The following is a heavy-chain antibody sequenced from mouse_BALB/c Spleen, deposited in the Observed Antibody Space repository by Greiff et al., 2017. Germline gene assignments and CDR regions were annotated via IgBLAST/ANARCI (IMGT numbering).Heavy chain of an antibody. CDR3: ARDGNYGYFDY. CDR1: GYSITSDYA. Sequence: VQLQQSGPGLVKPSQSLSLTCTVTGYSITSDYAWNWIRQFPGNKLEWMGYISYSGSTSYNPSLKSRISITRDTSKNQFFLQLNSVTTEDTATYYCARDGNYGYFDYWGQGTTLTVSS. J-gene: IGHJ2*01. D-gene: IGHD2-1*01. CDR2: ISYSGST. V-gene: IGHV3-2*02.